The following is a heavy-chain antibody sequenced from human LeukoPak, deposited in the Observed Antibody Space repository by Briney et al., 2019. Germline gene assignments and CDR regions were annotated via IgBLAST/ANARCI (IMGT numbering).Heavy chain of an antibody. J-gene: IGHJ6*03. D-gene: IGHD5-18*01. CDR2: INHSGST. V-gene: IGHV4-34*01. CDR3: ARGRGYSYGPYYYYYYMDV. CDR1: GGSISSYY. Sequence: SETLSLTCTVSGGSISSYYWSWIRQPPGKGLEWIGEINHSGSTNYNPSLKSRVTISVDTSKNQFSLKLSSVTAADTAVYYCARGRGYSYGPYYYYYYMDVWGKGTTVTVSS.